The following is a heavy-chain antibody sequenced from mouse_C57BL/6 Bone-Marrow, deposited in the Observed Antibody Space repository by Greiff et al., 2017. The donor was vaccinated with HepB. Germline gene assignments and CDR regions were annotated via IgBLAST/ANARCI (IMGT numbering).Heavy chain of an antibody. CDR3: ARRLLRFDY. J-gene: IGHJ2*01. Sequence: EVQLQQSGPELVKPGASVKISCKASGYTFTDYYMNWVKQSHGKSLEWIGDINPNNGGTSYNQKFKGKATLTVDKSSSTAYMELRSLTSEDSAVYYCARRLLRFDYWGQGTTLTVSS. V-gene: IGHV1-26*01. CDR1: GYTFTDYY. CDR2: INPNNGGT. D-gene: IGHD1-1*01.